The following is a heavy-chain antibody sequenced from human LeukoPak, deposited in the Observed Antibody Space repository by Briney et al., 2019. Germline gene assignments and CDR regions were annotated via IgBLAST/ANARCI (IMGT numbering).Heavy chain of an antibody. Sequence: SETLSLTCAVYGGSFSGYYWSWIRQPPGKGLEWIGEINHSGSTNYNPSPKSRVTISVDTSKNQFSLKLSSVTAADTAVYYCARGSPRGYGSGSYVRSWFDPWGQGTLVTVSS. CDR1: GGSFSGYY. D-gene: IGHD3-10*01. CDR3: ARGSPRGYGSGSYVRSWFDP. J-gene: IGHJ5*02. V-gene: IGHV4-34*01. CDR2: INHSGST.